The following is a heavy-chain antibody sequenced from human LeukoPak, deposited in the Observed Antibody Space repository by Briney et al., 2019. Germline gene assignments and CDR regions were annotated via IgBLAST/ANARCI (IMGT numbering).Heavy chain of an antibody. D-gene: IGHD4-17*01. CDR1: GFTFSSYS. CDR2: ISSSSSYI. V-gene: IGHV3-21*01. Sequence: GGSLRLSCAASGFTFSSYSMNWVRQAPGKGLEWVSSISSSSSYIYYADSVKGRFTISRDNSKNTLYLQMNTLRAEDTAVYYCAKPYYGDYQYYFDYWGQGTLVTVSS. CDR3: AKPYYGDYQYYFDY. J-gene: IGHJ4*02.